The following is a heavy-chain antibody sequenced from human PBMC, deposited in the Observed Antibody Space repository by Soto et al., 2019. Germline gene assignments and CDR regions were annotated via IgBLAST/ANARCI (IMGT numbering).Heavy chain of an antibody. J-gene: IGHJ5*02. Sequence: ESGGGVVPPGRSLRLSCAASGFTFSRYAMHWVRQAPGKGLEWVAVISYDGSNKYYADSVKGRFTISRDNSKNTLYLQMNSLRAEDTAVYYCAREREWELLTERYNWFDPWGQGTLVTVSS. CDR3: AREREWELLTERYNWFDP. V-gene: IGHV3-30-3*01. CDR1: GFTFSRYA. D-gene: IGHD1-26*01. CDR2: ISYDGSNK.